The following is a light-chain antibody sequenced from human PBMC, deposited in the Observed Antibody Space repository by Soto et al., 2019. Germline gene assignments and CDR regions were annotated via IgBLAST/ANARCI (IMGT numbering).Light chain of an antibody. J-gene: IGKJ1*01. CDR3: QQYNSYWT. Sequence: DIQMTQSPSTLSASVGDRVTITCRASQSISSWLAWYQQKPGKAPKLLIYKAPSLESGVPSRFSASGSGTEFTLTISSLQPDDFATYYCQQYNSYWTFGQGTKVEIK. CDR2: KAP. CDR1: QSISSW. V-gene: IGKV1-5*03.